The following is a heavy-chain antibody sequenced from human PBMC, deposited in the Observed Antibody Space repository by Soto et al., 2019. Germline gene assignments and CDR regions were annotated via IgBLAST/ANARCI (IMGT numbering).Heavy chain of an antibody. CDR3: ASQYCSSTRCLHLNWFDP. J-gene: IGHJ5*02. CDR1: GGTFSSYA. V-gene: IGHV1-69*13. Sequence: SVKVSCKASGGTFSSYAITWVRQAPGQGLEWMGGIIPIFGTANYAQKFQGRVTITADESTSTAYMELSSLRSEDTAVYYCASQYCSSTRCLHLNWFDPWGQGTLVTVSS. CDR2: IIPIFGTA. D-gene: IGHD2-2*01.